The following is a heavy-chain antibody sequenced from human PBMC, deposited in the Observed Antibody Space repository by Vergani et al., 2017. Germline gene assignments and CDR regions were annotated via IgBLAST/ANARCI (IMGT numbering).Heavy chain of an antibody. CDR1: GYTFTSYG. CDR2: ISAYNGNT. CDR3: AGGVYGDPVGYYGMDV. Sequence: QVQLVQSGAEVKKPGASVKVSCTASGYTFTSYGISWVRQAPGQGLEWMGWISAYNGNTNYAQKLQGRVTMTTDTSTSTAYMELRSLRSDDTAVYYCAGGVYGDPVGYYGMDVWGQGTTVTVSS. V-gene: IGHV1-18*01. J-gene: IGHJ6*02. D-gene: IGHD4-17*01.